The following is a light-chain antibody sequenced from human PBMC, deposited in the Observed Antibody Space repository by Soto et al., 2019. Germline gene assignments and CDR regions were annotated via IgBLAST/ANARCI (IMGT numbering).Light chain of an antibody. Sequence: QTVVTQPPSASGTPGQRVTISCSGSGSSIGTNTVNWYRQLPGTAPKLLIYDNDQRPSGVPDRFSGSKSGTSASLAISGLQSEDEADYYCAAWDGSLNNVLFGGGTKLTGL. V-gene: IGLV1-44*01. J-gene: IGLJ2*01. CDR1: GSSIGTNT. CDR2: DND. CDR3: AAWDGSLNNVL.